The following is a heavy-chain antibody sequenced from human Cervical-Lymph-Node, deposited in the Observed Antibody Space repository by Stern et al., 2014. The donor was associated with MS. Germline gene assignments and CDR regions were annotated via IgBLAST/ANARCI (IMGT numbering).Heavy chain of an antibody. CDR3: AKHACTGAACPFDL. D-gene: IGHD2-8*02. CDR1: GDSISSYTHY. Sequence: QVQLQESGPGLVKPSETLSLTCAVSGDSISSYTHYWAWIRQPPGKGLEWIGSVYYSGATYYNPSHKSPVIISVYTSKNPFSLGLNSVTAADTAVYYCAKHACTGAACPFDLWGQGTLVTVSS. CDR2: VYYSGAT. J-gene: IGHJ4*02. V-gene: IGHV4-39*01.